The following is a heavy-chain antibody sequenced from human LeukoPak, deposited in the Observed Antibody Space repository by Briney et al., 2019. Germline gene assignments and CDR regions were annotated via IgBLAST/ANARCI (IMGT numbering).Heavy chain of an antibody. Sequence: GGSLRLSCAASGFTFSSYSMNWVRQAPGKGLEWVSSISSSSSYIYYADSVKGRFTISIDNAKNSLYLQMSILRAADTAVYYCARDRPAVAGFYWGQGTLVTVSS. CDR2: ISSSSSYI. CDR3: ARDRPAVAGFY. V-gene: IGHV3-21*01. D-gene: IGHD6-19*01. J-gene: IGHJ4*02. CDR1: GFTFSSYS.